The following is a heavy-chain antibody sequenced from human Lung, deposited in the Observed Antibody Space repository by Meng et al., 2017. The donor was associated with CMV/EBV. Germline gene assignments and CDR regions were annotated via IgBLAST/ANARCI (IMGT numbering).Heavy chain of an antibody. J-gene: IGHJ4*02. CDR3: TTAGANYEPDY. Sequence: SCAASGFTFSNAWMSWVRQAPGKGLKWVGRIKRNTDGGTRDHAAPVRGRFTISRDDSKNTLYLQMNSLTTEDTAVYYCTTAGANYEPDYWGQGTLVT. D-gene: IGHD3-22*01. V-gene: IGHV3-15*01. CDR1: GFTFSNAW. CDR2: IKRNTDGGTR.